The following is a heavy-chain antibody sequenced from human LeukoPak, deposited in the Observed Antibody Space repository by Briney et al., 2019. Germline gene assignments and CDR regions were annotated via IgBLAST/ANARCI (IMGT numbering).Heavy chain of an antibody. Sequence: GGSLRLSCAGSGFTFSDSWMGWVRQAPGKGLEWVANVQHIGGETYYVDSVKGRFTISRDNAKNSLYLQMNSLRAEDTAVYYCARDQWMVRQQLQPLDYWGQGTLVTVSS. CDR2: VQHIGGET. CDR1: GFTFSDSW. J-gene: IGHJ4*02. CDR3: ARDQWMVRQQLQPLDY. V-gene: IGHV3-7*01. D-gene: IGHD6-13*01.